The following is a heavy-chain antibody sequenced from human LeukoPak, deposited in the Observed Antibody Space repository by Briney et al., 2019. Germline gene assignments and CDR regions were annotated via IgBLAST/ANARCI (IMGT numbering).Heavy chain of an antibody. V-gene: IGHV4-39*07. CDR2: IYYSGST. CDR1: GGSISSSSYY. J-gene: IGHJ4*02. D-gene: IGHD3-22*01. Sequence: SETLSLTCTVSGGSISSSSYYWGWIRQPPGKGLEWIGSIYYSGSTYYNPSLQSRVTISVDTSKNQSSLKLSSVTAADTAVYYCARVDSSGYLFDYWGQGTLVTVSS. CDR3: ARVDSSGYLFDY.